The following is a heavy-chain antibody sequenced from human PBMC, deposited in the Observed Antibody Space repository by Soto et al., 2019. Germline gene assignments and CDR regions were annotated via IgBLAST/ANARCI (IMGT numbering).Heavy chain of an antibody. V-gene: IGHV1-3*01. J-gene: IGHJ4*02. CDR2: IGAGDGKT. CDR1: GYRFTDYV. Sequence: QVQLVQSGTEVKKPGASVKVSCKASGYRFTDYVIQRVRQAPGQRLEWMGWIGAGDGKTYYSQNFQGRVSITRDTSASTAYMELSSLISEDTAVYYCVRDYASDSGVHLDFWGQGALVTVSS. CDR3: VRDYASDSGVHLDF. D-gene: IGHD3-22*01.